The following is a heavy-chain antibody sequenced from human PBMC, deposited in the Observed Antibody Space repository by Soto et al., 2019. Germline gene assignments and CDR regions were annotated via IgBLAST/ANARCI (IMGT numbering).Heavy chain of an antibody. V-gene: IGHV3-74*01. CDR3: AKGDSDYYFDS. D-gene: IGHD4-4*01. J-gene: IGHJ4*02. CDR1: GFTFSSAW. Sequence: QPGGSLRLSCAASGFTFSSAWMHWVRQAPGKGLVWVSHIKSDGSGTSYADSVKGRFSISRDNSKNTLYLQMNSLRVDDTALYFCAKGDSDYYFDSLGQGTLVTVSS. CDR2: IKSDGSGT.